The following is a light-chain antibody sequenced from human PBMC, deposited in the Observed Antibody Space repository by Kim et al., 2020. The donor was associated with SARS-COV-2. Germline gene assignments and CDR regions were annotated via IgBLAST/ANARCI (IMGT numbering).Light chain of an antibody. J-gene: IGKJ1*01. CDR2: GAS. V-gene: IGKV1-12*01. CDR1: QGIRTW. CDR3: QQANSFPWT. Sequence: ASVGDRVTISCRASQGIRTWVAWYQHKAGEAPKILIHGASTLQSGVPSRFSGSGFGTDFTLTISNLQADDSATYYCQQANSFPWTFGQGTKVDIK.